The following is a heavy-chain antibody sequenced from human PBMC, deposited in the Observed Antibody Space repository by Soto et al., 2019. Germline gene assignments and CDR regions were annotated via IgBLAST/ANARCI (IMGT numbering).Heavy chain of an antibody. J-gene: IGHJ6*02. CDR3: AKVSSDRGYYYFAMDV. V-gene: IGHV3-30*18. D-gene: IGHD3-10*01. CDR2: ISHGGNEK. CDR1: GFIFSSYA. Sequence: QVPLLESGGGVVQPGRSLRLSCAASGFIFSSYAMHWFRQAPGKGLEWVAVISHGGNEKYYADSVEGRFTISRDNSKNMVYLQMNGLRPEDTAVYYCAKVSSDRGYYYFAMDVWGQGTTVTVSS.